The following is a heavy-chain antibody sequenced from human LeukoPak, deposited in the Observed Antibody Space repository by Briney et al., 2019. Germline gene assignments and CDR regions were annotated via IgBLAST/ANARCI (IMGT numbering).Heavy chain of an antibody. CDR1: GFTFSSYG. D-gene: IGHD3-10*01. J-gene: IGHJ4*02. CDR3: ARERINFRAFDY. CDR2: IWYDGSNK. Sequence: GGSLRFSCAASGFTFSSYGMHWVRQAPGKGLEWVAVIWYDGSNKYYADSVKGRFTISRDNSKNTLYLQMNSLRAEDTAVYYCARERINFRAFDYWGQGTLVTVSS. V-gene: IGHV3-33*01.